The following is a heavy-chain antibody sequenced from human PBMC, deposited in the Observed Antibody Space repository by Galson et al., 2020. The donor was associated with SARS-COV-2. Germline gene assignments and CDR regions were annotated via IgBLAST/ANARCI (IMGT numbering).Heavy chain of an antibody. Sequence: LVWVSRIYSEGSSTSYADSVKGRFTISGDNAKNTLYLQMNSLRAEDTAVYYCARGDMGNDYFDYWGQGTLGTVSS. D-gene: IGHD7-27*01. CDR3: ARGDMGNDYFDY. CDR2: IYSEGSST. J-gene: IGHJ4*02. V-gene: IGHV3-74*01.